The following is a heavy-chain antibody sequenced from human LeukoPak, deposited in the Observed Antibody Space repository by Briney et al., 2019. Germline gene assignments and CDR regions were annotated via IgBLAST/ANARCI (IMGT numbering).Heavy chain of an antibody. CDR2: TSESGGST. CDR3: ARPVVAATTPDTFDI. V-gene: IGHV3-23*01. D-gene: IGHD2-15*01. CDR1: GFTFSSYA. Sequence: GGSLRLSCEASGFTFSSYAMGWVRQAPGKGLEWVSVTSESGGSTHYAESVKGRFTIYRDNSMDTLYLQMNSLGGEDTAVYYCARPVVAATTPDTFDIWGQGTMVTVSS. J-gene: IGHJ3*02.